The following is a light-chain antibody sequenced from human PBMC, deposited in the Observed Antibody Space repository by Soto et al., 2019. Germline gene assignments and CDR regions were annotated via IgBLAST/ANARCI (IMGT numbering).Light chain of an antibody. CDR1: SSDVGAHNY. CDR3: CTWGGSSV. J-gene: IGLJ1*01. Sequence: QSVLTQPRSVPGSPGQSVTISCTGTSSDVGAHNYVSWYQQHPGKAPKLMISYVTKRPSGVPARFSGSKSGNTASLTISGLQAEDEADYYCCTWGGSSVFGTGTKVTVL. CDR2: YVT. V-gene: IGLV2-11*01.